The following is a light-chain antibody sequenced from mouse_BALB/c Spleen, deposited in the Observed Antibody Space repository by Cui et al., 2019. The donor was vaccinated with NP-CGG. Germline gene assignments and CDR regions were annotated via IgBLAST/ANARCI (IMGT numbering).Light chain of an antibody. Sequence: VVTQQYALTTSPGETVTLTCRSSTGAVTTSNYANWVQEKPDHLFTGLIGGTNNRAPGVPARFSGSLIGDKAALTITGAQTEDEAIYFCALWYSNHWVFGGGTKLTVL. CDR2: GTN. J-gene: IGLJ1*01. CDR3: ALWYSNHWV. V-gene: IGLV1*01. CDR1: TGAVTTSNY.